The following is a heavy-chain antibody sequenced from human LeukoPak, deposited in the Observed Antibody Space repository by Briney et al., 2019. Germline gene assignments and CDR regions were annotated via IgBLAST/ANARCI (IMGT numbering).Heavy chain of an antibody. CDR2: ISYDGSNK. V-gene: IGHV3-30*04. J-gene: IGHJ3*02. Sequence: GGSLRLSCAASGFTFSSYAMHWVRQAPGKGLEWVAVISYDGSNKYYADSVKGRFTISRDNSKNTLYLQMNSLRAEDTAVYYCYSSGWYQDAFDIWGQGTVVTVSS. CDR3: YSSGWYQDAFDI. D-gene: IGHD6-19*01. CDR1: GFTFSSYA.